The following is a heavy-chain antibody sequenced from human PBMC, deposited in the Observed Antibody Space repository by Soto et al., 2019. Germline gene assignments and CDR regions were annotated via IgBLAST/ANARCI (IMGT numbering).Heavy chain of an antibody. CDR1: GYRFTSYG. Sequence: QVQLVQSGTEVKKPGASVKVSRKASGYRFTSYGFSWVRQAPGQGLEWLGWISGYNGNTNYAQKVQGRVTMTTDRSTRTAYMELTSLRSDDKAVYYCARALFGGDYYYMDVWGKGTTVTVSS. CDR3: ARALFGGDYYYMDV. J-gene: IGHJ6*03. CDR2: ISGYNGNT. V-gene: IGHV1-18*01. D-gene: IGHD2-15*01.